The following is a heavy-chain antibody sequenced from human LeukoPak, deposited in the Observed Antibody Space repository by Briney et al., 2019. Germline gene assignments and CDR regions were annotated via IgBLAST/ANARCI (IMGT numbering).Heavy chain of an antibody. V-gene: IGHV3-21*01. D-gene: IGHD5-24*01. J-gene: IGHJ4*02. Sequence: GGSLRLSCAASGFSFSSFGIHWVRQAPGKGLEWVSSISSSSSYIYYADSVKGRFTISRDNAKNSLYLQMNSLRAEDTAVYYCARDLAQSGWLQAKPDYWGQGTLVTVSS. CDR1: GFSFSSFG. CDR2: ISSSSSYI. CDR3: ARDLAQSGWLQAKPDY.